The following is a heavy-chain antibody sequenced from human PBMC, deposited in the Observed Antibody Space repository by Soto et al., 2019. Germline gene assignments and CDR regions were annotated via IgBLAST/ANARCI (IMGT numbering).Heavy chain of an antibody. CDR1: GGTFSNHL. V-gene: IGHV1-69*02. CDR3: ASGSLYGSGSYPVDY. CDR2: IIPLFGIL. J-gene: IGHJ4*01. D-gene: IGHD3-10*01. Sequence: QVQPVQSGAEVKKPGSSVNVSCKASGGTFSNHLISWVRQAPGQGLEWMGTIIPLFGILNYAQKLQGRVTISADKSTSTAYMELSSLRSDDTAVYYCASGSLYGSGSYPVDYWGQGTLVTVSS.